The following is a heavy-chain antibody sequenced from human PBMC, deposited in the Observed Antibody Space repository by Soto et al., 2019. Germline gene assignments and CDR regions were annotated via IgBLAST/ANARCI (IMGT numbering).Heavy chain of an antibody. J-gene: IGHJ4*02. D-gene: IGHD3-10*01. CDR1: GGSISSGDYY. CDR2: IYYSGST. V-gene: IGHV4-30-4*01. CDR3: ASGLLWFGELLRDY. Sequence: SETLSLTCTVSGGSISSGDYYWSWIRQPPGKGLEWIGYIYYSGSTYYNPSLKSRVTISVDTSKNQFSLKLSSVTAADTAVYYCASGLLWFGELLRDYWGQGTLVTVSS.